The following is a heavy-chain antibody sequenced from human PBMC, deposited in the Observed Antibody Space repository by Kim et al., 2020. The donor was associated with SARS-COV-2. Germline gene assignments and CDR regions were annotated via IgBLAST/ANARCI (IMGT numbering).Heavy chain of an antibody. CDR2: ISSSSSYI. CDR3: ARDLVGGTSIAARRPYYYYGMDV. CDR1: GFTFSSYS. Sequence: GGSLRLSCAASGFTFSSYSMNWVRQAPGKGLEWVSSISSSSSYIYYADSVKGRFTISRDNAKNSLYLQMNSLRAEDTAVYYCARDLVGGTSIAARRPYYYYGMDVWGQGTTVTVSS. J-gene: IGHJ6*02. D-gene: IGHD6-6*01. V-gene: IGHV3-21*01.